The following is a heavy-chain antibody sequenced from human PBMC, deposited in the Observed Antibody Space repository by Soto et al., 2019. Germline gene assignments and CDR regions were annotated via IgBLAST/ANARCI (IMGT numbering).Heavy chain of an antibody. CDR2: ISSSGTT. Sequence: PSETLSLPSTVSGGSISVSGYHWTWIRQHPGKGLEWIGYISSSGTTYYSPSLTSRVSISVDTSKNQFSLKLSSVTAADTAVYCCASATYDYFGYWGPGTLVTVSS. J-gene: IGHJ4*02. V-gene: IGHV4-31*03. CDR1: GGSISVSGYH. CDR3: ASATYDYFGY. D-gene: IGHD3-16*01.